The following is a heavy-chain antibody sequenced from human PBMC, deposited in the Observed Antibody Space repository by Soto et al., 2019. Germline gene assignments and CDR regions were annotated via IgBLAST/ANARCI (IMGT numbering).Heavy chain of an antibody. D-gene: IGHD5-12*01. CDR3: ARHAPWSLYRGYALFAFDI. V-gene: IGHV5-51*01. CDR2: IYPGDSDT. Sequence: PGESLKISCKGSGYSFTSYWIGWVRQMPGNGLEWMGIIYPGDSDTRYSPSFQGKVTISADKSISTAYLQLSSLKASDTAMYYCARHAPWSLYRGYALFAFDIWGQGTMVTVS. J-gene: IGHJ3*02. CDR1: GYSFTSYW.